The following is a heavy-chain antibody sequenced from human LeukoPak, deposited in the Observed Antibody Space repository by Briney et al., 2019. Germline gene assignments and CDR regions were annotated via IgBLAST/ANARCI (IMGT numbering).Heavy chain of an antibody. J-gene: IGHJ4*02. D-gene: IGHD3-22*01. V-gene: IGHV3-15*01. CDR1: GFTFSNAW. Sequence: PGGSLRLSCAASGFTFSNAWMSWARQAPGKGLEWVGRIKSKTDGGTTDYAAPVKGRFTISRDDSKNTLYLQMNSLKTEDTAVYYCTTDPGYYYDSSGLGGGWGQGTLVTVSS. CDR3: TTDPGYYYDSSGLGGG. CDR2: IKSKTDGGTT.